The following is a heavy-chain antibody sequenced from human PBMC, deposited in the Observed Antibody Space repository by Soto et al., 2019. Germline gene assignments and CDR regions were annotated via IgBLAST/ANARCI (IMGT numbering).Heavy chain of an antibody. V-gene: IGHV1-18*01. J-gene: IGHJ6*02. CDR1: GYTFTNYG. Sequence: GASVKVSCKASGYTFTNYGISWVRQAPGQGLEWMGWISTYNGHTTSAQKLQGRVTMTTDTSTSTAYMELRSLRSDDTAVYYCARDWGQQWLAYGMDVWGQGTTVTVSS. D-gene: IGHD6-19*01. CDR3: ARDWGQQWLAYGMDV. CDR2: ISTYNGHT.